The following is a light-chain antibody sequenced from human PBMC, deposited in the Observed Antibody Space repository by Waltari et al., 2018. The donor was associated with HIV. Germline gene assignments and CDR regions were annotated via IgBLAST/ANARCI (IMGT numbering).Light chain of an antibody. CDR1: QCISSL. CDR2: EAS. CDR3: QQYIRYPVT. J-gene: IGKJ4*01. V-gene: IGKV1-5*03. Sequence: VGDRVTITCRASQCISSLLAWYQQKPGKAPDLLLYEASYLESGVPSRFSGSGSGTQFSLTISSLQPDDVATYYCQQYIRYPVTFGGGTKVEI.